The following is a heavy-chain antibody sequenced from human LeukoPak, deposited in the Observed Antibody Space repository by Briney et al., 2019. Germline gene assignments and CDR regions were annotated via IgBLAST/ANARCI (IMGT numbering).Heavy chain of an antibody. J-gene: IGHJ4*02. CDR2: VYYGGST. Sequence: SETLSLTCTVSGGSISSSTYYWSWIRQPPRKGLAWIGYVYYGGSTSYSPSLKSRVTISVDTSKNQFSLKLSSVTAADTAVYYCARGRGCSGGSCYADYWGQGTLVTVSS. V-gene: IGHV4-61*01. CDR1: GGSISSSTYY. D-gene: IGHD2-15*01. CDR3: ARGRGCSGGSCYADY.